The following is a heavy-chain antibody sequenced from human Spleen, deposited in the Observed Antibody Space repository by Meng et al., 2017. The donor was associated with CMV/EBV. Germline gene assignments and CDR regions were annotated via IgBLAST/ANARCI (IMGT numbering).Heavy chain of an antibody. CDR1: GFAFGSYT. V-gene: IGHV3-23*01. J-gene: IGHJ4*02. Sequence: GGSLRLSCVASGFAFGSYTMTWVRQSAEKGLETVAMDSAIDESTYYADFVKGRFIISRDKSKNTVSLEMRSLTVDDTAIYYCSKTRNGYGGQDYWGQGALVTVSS. CDR2: DSAIDEST. CDR3: SKTRNGYGGQDY. D-gene: IGHD5-12*01.